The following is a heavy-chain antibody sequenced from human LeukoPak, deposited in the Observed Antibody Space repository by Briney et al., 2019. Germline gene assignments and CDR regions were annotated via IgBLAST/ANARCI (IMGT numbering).Heavy chain of an antibody. J-gene: IGHJ4*02. Sequence: GGSLRLSCAASGFTVSNNCMNWVRQAPGKGLEWVSLIYSGGATYYADSVKGRFTISRDGSKNTLYLQMNSLRVEDTAVYYCARDPPAVTANTYGWGQGTLVTVSS. D-gene: IGHD5-18*01. V-gene: IGHV3-66*01. CDR3: ARDPPAVTANTYG. CDR1: GFTVSNNC. CDR2: IYSGGAT.